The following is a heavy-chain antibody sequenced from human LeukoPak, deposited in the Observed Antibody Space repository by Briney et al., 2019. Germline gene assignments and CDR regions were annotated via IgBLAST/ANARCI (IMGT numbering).Heavy chain of an antibody. CDR1: GGSISSYY. CDR2: IYYSGST. D-gene: IGHD3-10*01. J-gene: IGHJ6*02. Sequence: SETLSLTCTVSGGSISSYYWSWIRQPPGKGLEWIGYIYYSGSTNYNPSLKSRVTISVDTSKNQFSLKLSSVTAAGTAVYYCARDWVGSGNYGMDVWGQGTTVTVSS. CDR3: ARDWVGSGNYGMDV. V-gene: IGHV4-59*01.